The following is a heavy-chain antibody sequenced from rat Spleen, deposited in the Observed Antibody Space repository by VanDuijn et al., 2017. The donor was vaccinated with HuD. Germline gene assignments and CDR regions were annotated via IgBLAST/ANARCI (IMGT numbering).Heavy chain of an antibody. CDR2: INTGVGGT. D-gene: IGHD1-11*01. CDR3: ATYGGFIDY. V-gene: IGHV5-27*01. CDR1: GFTFSNYY. Sequence: EVQLVESGGGLVQPGRSLKLSCAVSGFTFSNYYMTWVRQAPTKGLEWVAYINTGVGGTYYRDSVKGRFTISRDNAKSTLYLQMDSLRSEDTATYYCATYGGFIDYWGQGVVVTVSS. J-gene: IGHJ2*01.